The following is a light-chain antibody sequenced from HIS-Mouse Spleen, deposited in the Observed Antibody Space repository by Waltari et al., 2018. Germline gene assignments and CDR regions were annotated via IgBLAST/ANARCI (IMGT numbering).Light chain of an antibody. CDR1: SSDVGGYNY. CDR2: DVH. J-gene: IGLJ1*01. V-gene: IGLV2-14*03. CDR3: SSYTSSSTYV. Sequence: QSALTQPASVSGSPGQSITISCTGTSSDVGGYNYVSWYQQHPGKPPKLMIYDVHNRPSGVSNRFSGSKSGNTASLTISGLQAEDEADYYCSSYTSSSTYVFGTGTKVTVL.